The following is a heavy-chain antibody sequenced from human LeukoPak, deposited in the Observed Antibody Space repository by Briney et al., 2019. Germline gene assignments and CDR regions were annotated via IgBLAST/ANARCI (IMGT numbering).Heavy chain of an antibody. V-gene: IGHV4-38-2*01. CDR2: IYHSGST. D-gene: IGHD3-22*01. Sequence: SETLSLTCAVSGYSISSGYYWGWIRQPPGKGLEWIGSIYHSGSTYYNPSLKSRAPISVGTSKNQFSLKLSSVTAADTAVYYCARLRITMIGRNFDYWGQGTLVTVSS. J-gene: IGHJ4*02. CDR1: GYSISSGYY. CDR3: ARLRITMIGRNFDY.